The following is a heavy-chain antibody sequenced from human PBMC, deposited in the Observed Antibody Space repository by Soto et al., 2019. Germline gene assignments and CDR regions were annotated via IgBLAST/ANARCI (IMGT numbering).Heavy chain of an antibody. CDR2: INAANGDT. CDR3: VRRHVSATGIDWFDP. V-gene: IGHV1-3*01. Sequence: ASVQVSCKASGYTFTSYGIHWVRQAPGQRLEWMGWINAANGDTKYSPKFQGRVTITRDTSASTAYMELSSLRSEDTAVYYCVRRHVSATGIDWFDPWGQGTLVTVSS. D-gene: IGHD6-13*01. CDR1: GYTFTSYG. J-gene: IGHJ5*02.